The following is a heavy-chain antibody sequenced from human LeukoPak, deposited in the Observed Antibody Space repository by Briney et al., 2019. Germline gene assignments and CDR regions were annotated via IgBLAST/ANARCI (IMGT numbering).Heavy chain of an antibody. CDR1: GGSISSSSYY. CDR2: IYSSGTT. V-gene: IGHV4-39*01. CDR3: ARLPAVRDDYSLVFGYFDY. J-gene: IGHJ4*02. Sequence: SETLSLTCTVSGGSISSSSYYWGWIRQPPGKGLEWIASIYSSGTTYYNPSLKSRVTISVDTSKNQFSLKLSSVTAADTAVYYCARLPAVRDDYSLVFGYFDYWGQGTLVTVSS. D-gene: IGHD5-24*01.